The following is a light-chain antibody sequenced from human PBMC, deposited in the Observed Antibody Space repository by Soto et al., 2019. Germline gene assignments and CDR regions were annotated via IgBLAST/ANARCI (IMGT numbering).Light chain of an antibody. CDR3: QQSYNLKFT. Sequence: AIQMTQSPSSLSASVGDTVTITCRASQGIRNDLGWYQQKPGKAPNLLIYAASSLQSGVPSRFSGNESGTDFTLTISSLQPEDTATYYCQQSYNLKFTFGPGTKVDIK. CDR1: QGIRND. V-gene: IGKV1-6*01. J-gene: IGKJ3*01. CDR2: AAS.